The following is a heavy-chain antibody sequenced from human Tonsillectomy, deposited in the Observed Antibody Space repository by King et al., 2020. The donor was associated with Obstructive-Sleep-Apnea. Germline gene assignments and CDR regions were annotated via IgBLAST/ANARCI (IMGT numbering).Heavy chain of an antibody. CDR1: GNSPNTSGVG. Sequence: TLKGSGPTLVKPTQTLTLTCTFSGNSPNTSGVGVGWIRQPPGKALEWLALIYCDDVNRYSPSLKSRLTITKDTSKNQVVLTMANVDPVDTATYYCAHRRSRTYYFDYWGQGTLVTVSS. CDR3: AHRRSRTYYFDY. J-gene: IGHJ4*02. D-gene: IGHD1-14*01. CDR2: IYCDDVN. V-gene: IGHV2-5*02.